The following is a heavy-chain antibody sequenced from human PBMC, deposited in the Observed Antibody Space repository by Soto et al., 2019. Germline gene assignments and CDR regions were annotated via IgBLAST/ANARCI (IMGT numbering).Heavy chain of an antibody. J-gene: IGHJ6*02. D-gene: IGHD6-19*01. Sequence: GGSLRLSCATSGFTFSSYGMHWVRQAPGKGLEWVAVISYDGSNKYYADSVKGRFTISRDNSKNTLYLQMNSLRAEDTAVYYCARERYSSGTYGMDVWGQGTTVTV. CDR1: GFTFSSYG. V-gene: IGHV3-30*03. CDR3: ARERYSSGTYGMDV. CDR2: ISYDGSNK.